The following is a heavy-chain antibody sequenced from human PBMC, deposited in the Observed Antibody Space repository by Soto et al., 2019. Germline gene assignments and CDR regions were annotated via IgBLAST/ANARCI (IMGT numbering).Heavy chain of an antibody. CDR3: ARAPAARGAKFFDC. Sequence: QVQLVQSGAEVKKPGASVKVSCKASGYTFTNYDINWVRQATGQGPEWMGWMNPYSGNTGYAQRFEGRVTMTRDTSLSTAYMELNSLRSEDTAVYYCARAPAARGAKFFDCWGQGTLVTVSS. V-gene: IGHV1-8*01. CDR2: MNPYSGNT. J-gene: IGHJ4*02. CDR1: GYTFTNYD. D-gene: IGHD2-2*01.